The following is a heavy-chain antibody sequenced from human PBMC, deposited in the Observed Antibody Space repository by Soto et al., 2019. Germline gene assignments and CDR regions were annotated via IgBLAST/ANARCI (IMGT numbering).Heavy chain of an antibody. CDR3: VKEFGQQRDPTHYYGMAG. J-gene: IGHJ6*02. CDR1: GFTFSSYA. Sequence: GGSLRLSCSASGFTFSSYAMHWVRQAPGKGLEYVSAISSNGGSTYYADSVKGRFTISRDNSKNTLYLQMSSLRAEDTAVYYCVKEFGQQRDPTHYYGMAGWGQGTTVTGSS. V-gene: IGHV3-64D*08. CDR2: ISSNGGST. D-gene: IGHD6-25*01.